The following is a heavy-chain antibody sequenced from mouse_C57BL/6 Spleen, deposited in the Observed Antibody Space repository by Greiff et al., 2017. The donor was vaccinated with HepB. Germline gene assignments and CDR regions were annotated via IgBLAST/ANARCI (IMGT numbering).Heavy chain of an antibody. CDR1: GYTFTDYY. CDR2: IFPGSGST. V-gene: IGHV1-75*01. D-gene: IGHD2-3*01. CDR3: AREGWLLLDYYAMDY. J-gene: IGHJ4*01. Sequence: QVQLKESGPELVKPGASVKISCKASGYTFTDYYINWVKQRPGQGLEWIGWIFPGSGSTYYNEKFKGKATLTVDKSSSTAYMLLSSLTSEDSAVDFCAREGWLLLDYYAMDYWGQGTSVTVSS.